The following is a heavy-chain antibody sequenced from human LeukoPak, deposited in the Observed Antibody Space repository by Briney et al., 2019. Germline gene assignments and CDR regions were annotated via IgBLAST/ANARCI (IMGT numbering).Heavy chain of an antibody. J-gene: IGHJ4*02. Sequence: ASVKVSCKASGYTLTELSMHWVRQAPGKGLEWMGGFDPEGGETIYAQKFQGRVTMTEDTSTDTAYMELSSLRSEDTAVYYCATERVVVAAISKGAFDYWGQGTLVTVSS. CDR2: FDPEGGET. CDR1: GYTLTELS. D-gene: IGHD2-15*01. V-gene: IGHV1-24*01. CDR3: ATERVVVAAISKGAFDY.